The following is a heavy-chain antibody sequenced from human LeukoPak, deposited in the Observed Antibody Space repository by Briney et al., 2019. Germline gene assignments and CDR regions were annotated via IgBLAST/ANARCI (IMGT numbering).Heavy chain of an antibody. CDR1: GFTFSSYE. V-gene: IGHV3-21*01. J-gene: IGHJ4*02. Sequence: PGGSLRLSCAASGFTFSSYEMNWVRQAPRKGLEWVSSISSSSSYIYYADSVKGRFTISRDNAKNSLYLQMNSLRAEDTAVYYCARAITYYYDSSGYSLFDYWGQGTLVTVSS. D-gene: IGHD3-22*01. CDR3: ARAITYYYDSSGYSLFDY. CDR2: ISSSSSYI.